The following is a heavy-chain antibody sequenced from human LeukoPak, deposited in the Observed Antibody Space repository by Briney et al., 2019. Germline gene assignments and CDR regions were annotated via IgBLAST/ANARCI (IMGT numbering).Heavy chain of an antibody. V-gene: IGHV1-46*01. Sequence: VASVKVSCKASGYTFTSYYIHSVRQAPGQGLEWMGIINPSGGSTSYAQKFQGRVTMTRDTSTSTVYLELSSLRSEDTAVYYCARGRRSSSWYKLVHIDYWGQGTLVTVSS. CDR3: ARGRRSSSWYKLVHIDY. CDR1: GYTFTSYY. J-gene: IGHJ4*02. CDR2: INPSGGST. D-gene: IGHD6-13*01.